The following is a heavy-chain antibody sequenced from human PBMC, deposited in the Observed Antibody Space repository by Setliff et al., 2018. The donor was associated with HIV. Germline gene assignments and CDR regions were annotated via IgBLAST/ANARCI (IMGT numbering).Heavy chain of an antibody. CDR2: IIPILGIA. D-gene: IGHD2-15*01. CDR1: GGTFNSYI. V-gene: IGHV1-69*10. CDR3: ARPTNGYCSGGTCPDTFDI. J-gene: IGHJ3*02. Sequence: SVKVSCKAAGGTFNSYILSWVRQAPGQGLEWMGGIIPILGIANYAQKFQGRVTITADESTRTAYMELSSLTSEDTAVYYCARPTNGYCSGGTCPDTFDIWGQGTLVTVSS.